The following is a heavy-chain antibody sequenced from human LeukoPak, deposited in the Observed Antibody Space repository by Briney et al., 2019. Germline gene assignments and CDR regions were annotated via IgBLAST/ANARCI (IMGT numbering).Heavy chain of an antibody. V-gene: IGHV6-1*01. CDR1: GDSVSSNSAA. D-gene: IGHD5-12*01. Sequence: SQTLSLTCAISGDSVSSNSAAWNWIRQSPSRGLEWLGRTYYRSQWLNVYAVSVKSRIPINPDTSKNQFSLQLNSVTPEDTAVYYCARDIVATSTEDNRFDPWGQGTLVTVSS. CDR2: TYYRSQWLN. CDR3: ARDIVATSTEDNRFDP. J-gene: IGHJ5*02.